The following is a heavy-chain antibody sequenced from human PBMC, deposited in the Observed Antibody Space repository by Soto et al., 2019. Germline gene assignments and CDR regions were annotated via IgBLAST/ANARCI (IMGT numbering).Heavy chain of an antibody. D-gene: IGHD3-10*01. J-gene: IGHJ3*02. CDR1: GYSFTSYW. Sequence: ASVKVSCKGSGYSFTSYWIGWVRQMPGKGLEWMGIIYPGDSDTRYSPSFQGQVTISADKSISTAYLQWSSLKASDTAMYYCARTRAPVLLWFGELGIDAFDIWGQGTMVTVSS. V-gene: IGHV5-51*01. CDR2: IYPGDSDT. CDR3: ARTRAPVLLWFGELGIDAFDI.